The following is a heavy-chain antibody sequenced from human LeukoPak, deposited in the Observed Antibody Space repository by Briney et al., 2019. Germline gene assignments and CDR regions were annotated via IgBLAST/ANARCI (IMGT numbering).Heavy chain of an antibody. D-gene: IGHD2-8*02. CDR1: GYTFTYYL. V-gene: IGHV1-46*01. CDR3: VREESGGYFDY. J-gene: IGHJ4*02. Sequence: ASVKVSCKASGYTFTYYLLHWVRQAPGQGLEWVGRITPSVDTTNYAQKFRDRVTMTRDTSTSTVYMELSSLRSEDTAVYHCVREESGGYFDYWGQGTLVTVSS. CDR2: ITPSVDTT.